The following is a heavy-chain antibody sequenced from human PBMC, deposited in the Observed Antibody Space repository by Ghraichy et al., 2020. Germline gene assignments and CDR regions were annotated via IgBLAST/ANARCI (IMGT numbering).Heavy chain of an antibody. CDR1: GFTFGDYA. Sequence: GGSLRLSCTASGFTFGDYAMSWFRQAPGKGLEWVGFIRSKAYGGTTEYAASVKGRFTISRDDSKSIAYLQMNSLKTEDTAVYYCTRVGGVEDYYYYGMDVWGQGTTVTVSS. D-gene: IGHD2-15*01. J-gene: IGHJ6*02. CDR2: IRSKAYGGTT. V-gene: IGHV3-49*03. CDR3: TRVGGVEDYYYYGMDV.